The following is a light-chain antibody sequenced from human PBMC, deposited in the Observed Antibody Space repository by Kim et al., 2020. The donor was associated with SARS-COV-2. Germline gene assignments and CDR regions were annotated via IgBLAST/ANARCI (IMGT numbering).Light chain of an antibody. CDR1: NIGLKS. V-gene: IGLV3-21*04. CDR2: ADR. CDR3: QVRDTDRDVVV. J-gene: IGLJ3*02. Sequence: SYELTQPPSVSVAPGESATITCGGRNIGLKSVHWYQQRPGQAPVLVIFADRARPSVIPERYSGSNSGNTATLTISRVEAGDEADYYCQVRDTDRDVVVFG.